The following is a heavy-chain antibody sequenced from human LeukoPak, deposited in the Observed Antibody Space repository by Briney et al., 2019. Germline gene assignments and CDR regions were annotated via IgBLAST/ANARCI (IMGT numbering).Heavy chain of an antibody. Sequence: SETLSLTCAVYGGSFSGYYWSWIRQPPGKGLEWIGEINHSGSTNYNPSLKSRVTISVDTSKNQFSLKLSSVTAAVTAVYYCATAGPYYDILTGYSTTRGAFDIWGQGTMVTVSS. D-gene: IGHD3-9*01. J-gene: IGHJ3*02. CDR3: ATAGPYYDILTGYSTTRGAFDI. CDR1: GGSFSGYY. V-gene: IGHV4-34*01. CDR2: INHSGST.